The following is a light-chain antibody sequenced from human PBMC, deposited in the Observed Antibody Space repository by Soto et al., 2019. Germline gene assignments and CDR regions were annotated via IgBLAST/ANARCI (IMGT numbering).Light chain of an antibody. CDR1: QGINNY. Sequence: DIQMTQSPSSLSAFVGDRVTITCRASQGINNYLAWYQQKPGRVPTLLIYAASTLRSGVPSRFSGSGSGTDFTLTIRSLQPEHVASYYCQEYKTAPFIFGPGTKVDIK. J-gene: IGKJ3*01. V-gene: IGKV1-27*01. CDR2: AAS. CDR3: QEYKTAPFI.